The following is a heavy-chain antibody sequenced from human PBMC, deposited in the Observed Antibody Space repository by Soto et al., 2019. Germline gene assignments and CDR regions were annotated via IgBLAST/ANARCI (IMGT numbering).Heavy chain of an antibody. Sequence: PSETLSLTCTVSSGSISVTNVFWVWVRQPPGRGLEWIGNIDYSGTAYFSPSLATRVTFHVDTSKNQFSLTLYSVTAADTAVYYCARITGRNLDYWCQGGLVTAYS. CDR2: IDYSGTA. CDR1: SGSISVTNVF. D-gene: IGHD1-20*01. V-gene: IGHV4-39*01. CDR3: ARITGRNLDY. J-gene: IGHJ4*02.